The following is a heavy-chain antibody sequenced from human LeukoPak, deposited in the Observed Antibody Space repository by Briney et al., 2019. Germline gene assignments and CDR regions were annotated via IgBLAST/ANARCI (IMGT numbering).Heavy chain of an antibody. V-gene: IGHV3-23*01. Sequence: GGSLRLSCGASGFTFTSSAMSWVRQAPGKGLEWVSGIRGIGGTTYYADSVKGRFTISRDNPKNTLYLQMNSLGPEDTAVYRCAKDVVGQQWLENYWGQGTLVTVSS. CDR1: GFTFTSSA. CDR3: AKDVVGQQWLENY. J-gene: IGHJ4*02. D-gene: IGHD6-19*01. CDR2: IRGIGGTT.